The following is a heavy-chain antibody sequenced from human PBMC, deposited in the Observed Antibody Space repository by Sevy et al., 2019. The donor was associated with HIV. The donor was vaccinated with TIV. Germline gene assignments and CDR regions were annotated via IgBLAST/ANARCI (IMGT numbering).Heavy chain of an antibody. D-gene: IGHD3-16*02. Sequence: SETLSLTCTVSGGSMSLYYWSWIRHPAGKRLEWIGRIYPSGTTNYNPSLKSRVTMSIDASKKQFSLKLSSVTAADTAVYYCARDRVVNYWYFDLWGRGTLVTVSS. CDR3: ARDRVVNYWYFDL. CDR2: IYPSGTT. CDR1: GGSMSLYY. V-gene: IGHV4-4*07. J-gene: IGHJ2*01.